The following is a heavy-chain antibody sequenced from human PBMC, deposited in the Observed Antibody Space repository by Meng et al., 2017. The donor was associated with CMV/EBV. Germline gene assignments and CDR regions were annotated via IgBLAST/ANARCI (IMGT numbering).Heavy chain of an antibody. CDR1: GFTFSSYS. J-gene: IGHJ5*02. Sequence: GGSLRLSCAASGFTFSSYSMHWVRQASGKGLEWVGRIRSKANSYATAYAASVKGRFTISRDDSKNTAYLQMNSLKTEDTAVYYCTSRYFSSSWYWFDPWGQGTLVTVSS. CDR2: IRSKANSYAT. CDR3: TSRYFSSSWYWFDP. D-gene: IGHD6-13*01. V-gene: IGHV3-73*01.